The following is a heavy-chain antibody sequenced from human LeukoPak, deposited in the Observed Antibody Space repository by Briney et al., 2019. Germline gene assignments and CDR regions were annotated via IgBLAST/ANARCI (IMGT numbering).Heavy chain of an antibody. CDR1: GFTFSSYG. CDR3: ARVSRDGYGFDY. V-gene: IGHV3-30*02. J-gene: IGHJ4*02. D-gene: IGHD5-24*01. Sequence: GGSLKLSCAASGFTFSSYGMHWVRQAPGKGLEWVAFIRYDGSNKYYADSVKGRFTISRDNSKNTLYLQMNSLRAEDTAVYYCARVSRDGYGFDYWGQGTLVTVSS. CDR2: IRYDGSNK.